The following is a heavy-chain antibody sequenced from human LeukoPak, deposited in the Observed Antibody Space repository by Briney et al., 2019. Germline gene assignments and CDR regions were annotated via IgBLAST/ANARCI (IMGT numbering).Heavy chain of an antibody. D-gene: IGHD3-22*01. CDR2: INHSGST. CDR1: GGSFSGYY. Sequence: SETLSLTCAVYGGSFSGYYWSWIRQPPGKGLEWIGEINHSGSTNYNPSLKSRVTISVDTSKNQFSLKLSSVTAADTAVYYCARANSDSSGYNPFDYWGQGTLVTVSS. V-gene: IGHV4-34*01. J-gene: IGHJ4*02. CDR3: ARANSDSSGYNPFDY.